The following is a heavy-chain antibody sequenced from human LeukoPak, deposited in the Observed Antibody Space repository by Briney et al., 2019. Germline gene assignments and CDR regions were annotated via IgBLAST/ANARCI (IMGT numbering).Heavy chain of an antibody. CDR1: GFTFSSYG. CDR2: ISYDGSNK. V-gene: IGHV3-30*18. Sequence: GGSLRLSCAASGFTFSSYGMHWVRQAPGKGLEWVAVISYDGSNKYYADSVKGRFTISRDNSKNALYLQMNSLRAEDTAVYYCAKGQAFDIWGQGTMVTVSS. J-gene: IGHJ3*02. CDR3: AKGQAFDI.